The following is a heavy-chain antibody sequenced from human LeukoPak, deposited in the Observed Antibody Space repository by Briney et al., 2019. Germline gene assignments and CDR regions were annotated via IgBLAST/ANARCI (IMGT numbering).Heavy chain of an antibody. J-gene: IGHJ6*02. D-gene: IGHD4-17*01. CDR1: GFTFSDYY. CDR3: ATLRVATVTYPQDYYYGMDV. CDR2: INHSGST. Sequence: PGGSLRLSCAASGFTFSDYYMSWIRQPPGKGLEWIGEINHSGSTNYNPSLKSRVTISVDTSKNQFSLKLSSVTAADTAVYYCATLRVATVTYPQDYYYGMDVWGQGTTDTVSS. V-gene: IGHV4-34*08.